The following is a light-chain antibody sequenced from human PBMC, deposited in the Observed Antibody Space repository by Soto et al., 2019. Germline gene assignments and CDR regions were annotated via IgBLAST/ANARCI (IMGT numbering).Light chain of an antibody. J-gene: IGKJ1*01. Sequence: DIQITQSPSTLSASVRDRVTITCRASQYISSWLAWYQQKPGKAPKLLIYKASSLESGVPSRFSGSGSGTEFTLTISSLQPDDFATYYCQQYNSQRTFGQGTKVEIK. CDR3: QQYNSQRT. V-gene: IGKV1-5*03. CDR1: QYISSW. CDR2: KAS.